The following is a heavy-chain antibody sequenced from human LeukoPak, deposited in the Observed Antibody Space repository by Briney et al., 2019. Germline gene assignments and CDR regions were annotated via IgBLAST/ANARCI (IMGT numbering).Heavy chain of an antibody. D-gene: IGHD4-23*01. CDR3: AKIDYGSNTGS. CDR1: GLSFSTYA. CDR2: ISGSGHTT. Sequence: GGSLRLSCTASGLSFSTYAANWVRQAPGKGLEWVSAISGSGHTTYYADSVKGRFTFSRDNSKNTLYLQMNSLRAEDTAVYYCAKIDYGSNTGSWGQGTLVTVSS. V-gene: IGHV3-23*01. J-gene: IGHJ5*02.